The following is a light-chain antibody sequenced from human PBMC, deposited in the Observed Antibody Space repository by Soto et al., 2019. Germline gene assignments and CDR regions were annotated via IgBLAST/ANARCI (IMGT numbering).Light chain of an antibody. Sequence: QSALTQPASVSGSPGQSITISCTGTSSDVGGYNYVSWYQQHPGKAPKFMLYDVSNRPSGVSNRFSGSKSCNTAAPTISGLQAEDEAAYYCSSYTPSSTRQIVFGTGTKLTVL. CDR2: DVS. CDR3: SSYTPSSTRQIV. CDR1: SSDVGGYNY. J-gene: IGLJ1*01. V-gene: IGLV2-14*01.